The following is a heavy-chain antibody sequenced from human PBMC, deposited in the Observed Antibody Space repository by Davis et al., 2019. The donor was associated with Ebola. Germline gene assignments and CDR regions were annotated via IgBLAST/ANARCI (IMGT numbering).Heavy chain of an antibody. J-gene: IGHJ6*04. CDR1: GYSFKNYA. V-gene: IGHV1-18*01. D-gene: IGHD3-10*01. CDR2: ISAYNGNT. Sequence: ASVKVSCKASGYSFKNYAISWVRQAPGQGLEWMGWISAYNGNTNYAQKLQGRVTMTTDTSTNTAYMELRSLRSDDTAVYYCARVLWFGSMDVWGKGTTVTVSS. CDR3: ARVLWFGSMDV.